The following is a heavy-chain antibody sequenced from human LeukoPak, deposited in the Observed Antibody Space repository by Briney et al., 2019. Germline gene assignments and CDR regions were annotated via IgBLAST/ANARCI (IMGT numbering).Heavy chain of an antibody. Sequence: QPGGSLRLSCAASGFTFSNYAMHWVRLAPGKGLEWVAVISYDGSNKYYADSVKGRFTISRDNSKNTLYLQMNSLSAEDTAVYYCARGYIAMATIDFWGQGTLVTVSS. D-gene: IGHD5-18*01. J-gene: IGHJ4*02. CDR2: ISYDGSNK. CDR1: GFTFSNYA. V-gene: IGHV3-30-3*01. CDR3: ARGYIAMATIDF.